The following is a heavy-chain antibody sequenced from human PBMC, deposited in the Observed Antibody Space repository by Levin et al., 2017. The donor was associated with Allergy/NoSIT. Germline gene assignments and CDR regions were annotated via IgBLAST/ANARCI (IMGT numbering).Heavy chain of an antibody. CDR2: MSYDGTKT. J-gene: IGHJ6*02. D-gene: IGHD5-12*01. V-gene: IGHV3-30*04. CDR1: GFTFRNYA. CDR3: AKVHNRGYSDYGDQHYGMDA. Sequence: GGSLRLSCAASGFTFRNYAIHWVRQAPGKGLEWVAVMSYDGTKTYYAESVRGRFTISRDTSKNTLYLQMNSLRAEDTAVYYCAKVHNRGYSDYGDQHYGMDAWGQGTTVTVSS.